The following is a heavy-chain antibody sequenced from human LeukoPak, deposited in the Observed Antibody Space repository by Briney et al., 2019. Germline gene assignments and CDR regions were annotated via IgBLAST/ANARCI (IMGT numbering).Heavy chain of an antibody. CDR1: GGSISSYY. V-gene: IGHV4-4*07. J-gene: IGHJ2*01. Sequence: SETLSLTCTVSGGSISSYYWSWIRQPAGKGLELIGRIYTSGSTNYNPSLKSRVTMSVDTSKNQFSLKLSSVIAADTAVYYCARAPTRGWYFDLWGRGTLVTVSS. CDR2: IYTSGST. D-gene: IGHD3-10*01. CDR3: ARAPTRGWYFDL.